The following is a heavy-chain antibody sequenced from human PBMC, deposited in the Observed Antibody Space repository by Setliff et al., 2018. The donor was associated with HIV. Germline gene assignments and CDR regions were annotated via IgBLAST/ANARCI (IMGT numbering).Heavy chain of an antibody. CDR1: GFSNSA. J-gene: IGHJ4*02. V-gene: IGHV3-73*01. CDR2: IRSKANNYAT. Sequence: GGSLRLSCAASGFSNSALHWVRQAPGKGLEWVGRIRSKANNYATEYGASVKGRFIISRDDSKDSLSLQMNNLKAEDTAVYYCVRAAAGLDIWSQGIRVTVSS. CDR3: VRAAAGLDI. D-gene: IGHD6-25*01.